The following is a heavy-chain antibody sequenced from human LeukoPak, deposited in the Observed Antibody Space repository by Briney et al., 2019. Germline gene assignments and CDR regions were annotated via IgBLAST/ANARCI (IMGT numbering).Heavy chain of an antibody. CDR2: INPDGSTT. CDR3: ARSYGDYDY. J-gene: IGHJ4*02. D-gene: IGHD4-17*01. CDR1: GFTFSSSW. Sequence: GGSLRLSCAASGFTFSSSWMHWVRQTPGKGLVWVSRINPDGSTTSHADSVKGRFTISRDNAKNTLYLQMNSLRAEDTAVYYCARSYGDYDYWGQGTLVTVSS. V-gene: IGHV3-74*01.